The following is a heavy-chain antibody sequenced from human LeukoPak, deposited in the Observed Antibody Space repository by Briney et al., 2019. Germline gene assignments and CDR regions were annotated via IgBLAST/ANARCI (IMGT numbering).Heavy chain of an antibody. Sequence: SETLSLTCTVSGGSMSGYFWSWIRQPPGKGLEWIGYIYYSGSTNYNPSLKSRVTISVDTSKNQFSLKLSSVTAADTAVYYCARSISSSWYGDFQHWGQGTLVTVSS. V-gene: IGHV4-59*01. J-gene: IGHJ1*01. D-gene: IGHD6-13*01. CDR2: IYYSGST. CDR3: ARSISSSWYGDFQH. CDR1: GGSMSGYF.